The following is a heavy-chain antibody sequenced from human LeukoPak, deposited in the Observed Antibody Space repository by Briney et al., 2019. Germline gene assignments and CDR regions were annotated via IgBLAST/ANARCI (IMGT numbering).Heavy chain of an antibody. V-gene: IGHV3-7*01. CDR1: GFTFSGYS. Sequence: GGSLRLSCAASGFTFSGYSMNWVRQAPGKGLEWAANIKPDGGEKYYVDSVKGRFTVSRDNAKNSLYLQMNSLRAEDSAVYYCASHYYGSGTYYWGYYFDYWGQGTLVTVSS. D-gene: IGHD3-10*01. CDR2: IKPDGGEK. J-gene: IGHJ4*02. CDR3: ASHYYGSGTYYWGYYFDY.